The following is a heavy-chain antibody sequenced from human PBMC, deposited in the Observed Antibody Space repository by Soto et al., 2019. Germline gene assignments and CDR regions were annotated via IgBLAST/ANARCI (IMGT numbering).Heavy chain of an antibody. CDR2: IYHSGST. J-gene: IGHJ4*02. V-gene: IGHV4-30-2*01. CDR3: ARESIAAAGGFDY. D-gene: IGHD6-13*01. CDR1: GGSISSGGYS. Sequence: PSETLSLTCAVSGGSISSGGYSWSWIRQPPGKGLEWIGYIYHSGSTYYNPSLKSRVTISVDRSKNQFSLKLGSVTAADTAVYYCARESIAAAGGFDYWGQGTLVTVSS.